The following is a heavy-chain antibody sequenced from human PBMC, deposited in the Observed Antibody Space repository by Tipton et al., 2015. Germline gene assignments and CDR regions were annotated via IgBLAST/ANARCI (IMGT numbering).Heavy chain of an antibody. J-gene: IGHJ4*02. CDR3: ASRADVAGTSALHY. CDR2: IYYTGST. CDR1: GASISSYY. V-gene: IGHV4-59*12. Sequence: TLSLTCSVSGASISSYYWSWLRQPPGEGLEWIGYIYYTGSTNYNPSLKSRVTLSVDTSKKQFSLKVSSVTAADTAVYFCASRADVAGTSALHYWGQGTLVTVSS. D-gene: IGHD6-19*01.